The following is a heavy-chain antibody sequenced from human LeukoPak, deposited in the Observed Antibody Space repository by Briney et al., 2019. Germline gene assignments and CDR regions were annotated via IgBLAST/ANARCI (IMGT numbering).Heavy chain of an antibody. CDR2: INHSGST. V-gene: IGHV4-34*01. CDR3: ARGHGQLLPFDY. D-gene: IGHD2-2*01. CDR1: GGSFSGYY. J-gene: IGHJ4*02. Sequence: PSASLSLTCAVYGGSFSGYYWSWTRHPPGKGLEWIGAINHSGSTKNNPSLKSRVTISVDTSKNQFSLKLSSVTAADTAVYYCARGHGQLLPFDYWGQGTLVTVSS.